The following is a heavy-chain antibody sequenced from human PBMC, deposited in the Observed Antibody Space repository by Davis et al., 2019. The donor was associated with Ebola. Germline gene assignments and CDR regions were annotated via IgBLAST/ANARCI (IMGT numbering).Heavy chain of an antibody. D-gene: IGHD3-10*01. CDR2: ISSSSSYI. CDR3: ARDERTYYYGSGSLSRYGMDV. Sequence: PGGSLRLSCAASGFTFSSYSMNWVRQAPGKGLEWVSSISSSSSYIYYADSVKGRFTISRDNAKNSLYLQMNSLRAEDTALYYCARDERTYYYGSGSLSRYGMDVWGQGTTVTVSS. CDR1: GFTFSSYS. J-gene: IGHJ6*02. V-gene: IGHV3-21*04.